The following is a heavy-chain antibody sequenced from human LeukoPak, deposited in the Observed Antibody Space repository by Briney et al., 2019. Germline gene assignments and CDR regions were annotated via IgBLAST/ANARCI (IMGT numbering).Heavy chain of an antibody. D-gene: IGHD6-19*01. CDR1: GFAYSSFA. J-gene: IGHJ4*02. CDR3: AKSFSGWYQLDY. Sequence: GGSLRLSRAASGFAYSSFAMSWVRQAPGKGLEWVSTLNSVGGTTYYSDSVKGRFTISRDNSKNTLYLQMNSLRAEDTAVYYCAKSFSGWYQLDYWGQGTLVTVSS. V-gene: IGHV3-23*01. CDR2: LNSVGGTT.